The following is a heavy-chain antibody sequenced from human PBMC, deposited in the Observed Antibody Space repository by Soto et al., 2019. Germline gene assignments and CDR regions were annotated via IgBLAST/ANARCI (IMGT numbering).Heavy chain of an antibody. CDR3: ARWYYDSSGYYVYYFDY. Sequence: EASVKVSCKASGYTFTSYAMHWVRQAPGQRLEWMGWINAGNGNTKYSQKFQGRVTITRDTSASTAYMELSSLRSEDTAEYYCARWYYDSSGYYVYYFDYWGQGTLVTVSS. D-gene: IGHD3-22*01. J-gene: IGHJ4*02. CDR1: GYTFTSYA. V-gene: IGHV1-3*01. CDR2: INAGNGNT.